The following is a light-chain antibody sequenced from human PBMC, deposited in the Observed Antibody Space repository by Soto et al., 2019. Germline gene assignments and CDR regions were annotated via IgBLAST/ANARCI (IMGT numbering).Light chain of an antibody. CDR3: QQFNSYPIT. Sequence: IQVTQSPSSLSASVGDRVPITYPASQDIRGPLAWYQHKPGQAPNLLIYDVSTLESGVPSRFSGSGYGTEFTITSSSLQPEDFGTFYCQQFNSYPITFGHGTRVEIK. V-gene: IGKV1-13*02. J-gene: IGKJ5*01. CDR2: DVS. CDR1: QDIRGP.